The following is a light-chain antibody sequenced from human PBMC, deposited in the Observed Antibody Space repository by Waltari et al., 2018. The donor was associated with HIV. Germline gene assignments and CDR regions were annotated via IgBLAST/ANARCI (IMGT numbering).Light chain of an antibody. V-gene: IGLV3-10*01. CDR1: ALPKKY. CDR3: YSTDSSGNHSV. J-gene: IGLJ3*02. CDR2: EDS. Sequence: SYELTQPPSVSVSPGQTARITCSGDALPKKYASWYQQKSGQAPVLVIYEDSKRPSGIPDSFSGSSSVTMAIFTISGAQVEDEADYYCYSTDSSGNHSVFGGGTKLTVL.